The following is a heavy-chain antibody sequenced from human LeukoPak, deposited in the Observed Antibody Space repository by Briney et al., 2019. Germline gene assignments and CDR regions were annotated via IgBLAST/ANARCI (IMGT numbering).Heavy chain of an antibody. CDR3: ARDAHSYGSGRLRSYYYYYGMDV. J-gene: IGHJ6*04. D-gene: IGHD3-10*01. CDR2: IYHSGST. V-gene: IGHV4-38-2*02. Sequence: SETLSLTCAVSGYSISSGYYWGWIRQPPGKGLGWIGSIYHSGSTYYNPSLKSRVTISVDTSKNQFSLKLSSVTAADTAVYYCARDAHSYGSGRLRSYYYYYGMDVWGKGTTVTVSS. CDR1: GYSISSGYY.